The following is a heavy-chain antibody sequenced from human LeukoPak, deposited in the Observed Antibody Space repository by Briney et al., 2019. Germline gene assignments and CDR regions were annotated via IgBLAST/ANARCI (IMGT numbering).Heavy chain of an antibody. CDR3: ARDQLGILTGYSA. CDR1: GGSFSGYY. J-gene: IGHJ5*02. D-gene: IGHD3-9*01. CDR2: INHSGST. V-gene: IGHV4-34*01. Sequence: SETLSLTCAVYGGSFSGYYWSWIRQPPGKGLEWIGEINHSGSTNYNPSLKSRVTISVDKSKNQFSLKLSSVTAADTAVYYCARDQLGILTGYSAWGQGTLVTVSS.